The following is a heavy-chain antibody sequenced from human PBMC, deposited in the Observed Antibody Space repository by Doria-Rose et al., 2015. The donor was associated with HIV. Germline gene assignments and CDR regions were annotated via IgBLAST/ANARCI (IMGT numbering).Heavy chain of an antibody. D-gene: IGHD3-3*01. V-gene: IGHV4-31*02. CDR2: TYYTGTR. Sequence: PGKGLESLAYTYYTGTRDYSPSLKSRLNMAVDTSKHQFSLKLSFVTVADTAVYYCARMGSYRELDYWGQGALVIVSA. J-gene: IGHJ4*02. CDR3: ARMGSYRELDY.